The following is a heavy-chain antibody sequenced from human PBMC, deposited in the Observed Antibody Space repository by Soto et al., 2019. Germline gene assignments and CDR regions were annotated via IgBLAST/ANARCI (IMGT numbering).Heavy chain of an antibody. V-gene: IGHV1-69*12. Sequence: QVQLVQSGAEVKKPGSSVKVSCKASGGTFSSYAISWVRQAPGQGLEWMGGIIPIFGTANYAQKFQGRVTITADETTRTAYMELSSLRSEDTAVYYCATQGLPNYYYDGMDVWCQGTTVTVSS. CDR3: ATQGLPNYYYDGMDV. CDR2: IIPIFGTA. D-gene: IGHD5-18*01. J-gene: IGHJ6*02. CDR1: GGTFSSYA.